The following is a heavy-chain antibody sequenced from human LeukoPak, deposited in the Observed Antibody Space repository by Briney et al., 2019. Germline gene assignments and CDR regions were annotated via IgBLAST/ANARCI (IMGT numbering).Heavy chain of an antibody. J-gene: IGHJ4*02. CDR1: GGSFSGYY. CDR2: INHSGST. V-gene: IGHV4-34*01. Sequence: PSETLSITCAVYGGSFSGYYWSWIRQPPGKGLEWIGEINHSGSTNYNPSLKSRVTISVDTSKNQFSLKLSSVTAADTAVYYCASGYSSSYGYWGQGTLVTVSS. CDR3: ASGYSSSYGY. D-gene: IGHD6-13*01.